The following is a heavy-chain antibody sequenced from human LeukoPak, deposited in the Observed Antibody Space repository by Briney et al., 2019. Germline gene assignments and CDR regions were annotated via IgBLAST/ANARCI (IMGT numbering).Heavy chain of an antibody. CDR2: ISYDGRNK. D-gene: IGHD5-18*01. CDR3: ARDLAYSRLDY. CDR1: GFTFNSYA. Sequence: GGSLRLSCAASGFTFNSYAMHWVRQAPGKGLEWVAVISYDGRNKYYADSVKGRFTISRDNAKNSLYLQMDSLRVEDTAFYYCARDLAYSRLDYWGQGMLVTVSS. V-gene: IGHV3-30*04. J-gene: IGHJ4*02.